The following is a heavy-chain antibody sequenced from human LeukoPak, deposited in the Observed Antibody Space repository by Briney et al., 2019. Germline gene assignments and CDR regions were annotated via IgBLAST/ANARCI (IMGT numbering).Heavy chain of an antibody. D-gene: IGHD6-13*01. CDR2: ISSSSSYI. V-gene: IGHV3-21*05. CDR3: ARDPINIATAANGFDY. CDR1: GFTFSSYE. Sequence: GSLRLSCAASGFTFSSYEMNWVRQAPGKGLEWVSYISSSSSYIYYADSVKGRFTISRDNAKNSLYLQMNSLRVEDTALYYCARDPINIATAANGFDYWGQGTLVTVSS. J-gene: IGHJ4*02.